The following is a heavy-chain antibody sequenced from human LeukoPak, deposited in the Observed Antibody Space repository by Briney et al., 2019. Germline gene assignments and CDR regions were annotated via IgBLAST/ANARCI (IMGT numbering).Heavy chain of an antibody. CDR2: INPDGGGT. V-gene: IGHV1-46*01. CDR3: ARGTDIAAAANYFDY. D-gene: IGHD6-13*01. Sequence: GASVKVSCKASGYTFIIYYIHWVRQAPGQGLEWMGIINPDGGGTTYAQKFQGRVTMTRDTSTNTVYMELSSLRSEDTAVYYCARGTDIAAAANYFDYWGQGTLVTVSS. J-gene: IGHJ4*02. CDR1: GYTFIIYY.